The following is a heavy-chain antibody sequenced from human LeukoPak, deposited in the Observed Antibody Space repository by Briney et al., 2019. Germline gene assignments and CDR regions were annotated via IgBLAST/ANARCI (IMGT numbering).Heavy chain of an antibody. CDR3: AREGYDYDFWSGYYRRFDY. CDR1: GGSFSGYY. D-gene: IGHD3-3*01. J-gene: IGHJ4*02. CDR2: INHSGST. Sequence: SETLSLTCAVYGGSFSGYYWSWIRQPPGKGLEWIGEINHSGSTNYNPSLKSRVTISVDTSRNQFSLKLSSVTAADTAVYYCAREGYDYDFWSGYYRRFDYWGQGTLVTVSS. V-gene: IGHV4-34*01.